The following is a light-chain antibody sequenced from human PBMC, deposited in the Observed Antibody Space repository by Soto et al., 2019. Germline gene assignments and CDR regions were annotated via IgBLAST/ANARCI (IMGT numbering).Light chain of an antibody. CDR2: EVA. Sequence: QSALTQPSSASGSPGQSVTISCTGTSSDVGGYDFVSWYQQHPGKAPKLILYEVAKRPSGVPDRFSGSKSGNTASLTVSGLQAEDEADYYCSSYAGSNNLFGGGTKVTVL. CDR3: SSYAGSNNL. J-gene: IGLJ2*01. V-gene: IGLV2-8*01. CDR1: SSDVGGYDF.